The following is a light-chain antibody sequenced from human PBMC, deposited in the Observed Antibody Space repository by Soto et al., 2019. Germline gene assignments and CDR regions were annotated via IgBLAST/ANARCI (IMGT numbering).Light chain of an antibody. CDR3: QQRRNWWGFT. J-gene: IGKJ3*01. CDR2: DAS. CDR1: QSVSSY. V-gene: IGKV3-11*01. Sequence: EIGLTQSPGTLSLCPGERATLSCRASQSVSSYLAWYQQKPGQAPRLLIYDASNRATGIPARFSGSGSGTDFTLTISSLEPEDFAVYYCQQRRNWWGFTFGPGTKVDI.